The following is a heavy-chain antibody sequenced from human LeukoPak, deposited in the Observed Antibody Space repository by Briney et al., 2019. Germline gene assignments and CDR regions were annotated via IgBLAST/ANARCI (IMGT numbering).Heavy chain of an antibody. J-gene: IGHJ4*02. CDR3: TTGELGGKY. V-gene: IGHV3-48*02. D-gene: IGHD2/OR15-2a*01. CDR2: ISSSSSSI. Sequence: PGGSLRLSCAASGFTFSSYSMNWVRQAPGKGLEWISYISSSSSSIYYADSVKGRFTISRDNAKNSLYLQMNSLRDEDTAVYYCTTGELGGKYWGQGTLVTVSS. CDR1: GFTFSSYS.